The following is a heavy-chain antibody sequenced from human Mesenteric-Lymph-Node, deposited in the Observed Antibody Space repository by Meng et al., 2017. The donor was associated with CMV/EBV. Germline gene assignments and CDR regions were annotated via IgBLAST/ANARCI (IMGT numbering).Heavy chain of an antibody. V-gene: IGHV3-15*01. J-gene: IGHJ4*02. D-gene: IGHD3-10*01. CDR2: IKSKTDGGTT. CDR3: TGEGKVRVRGVIRVIPSNVDY. Sequence: GESLKISCAASGFTFSNAWMSWVRQAPGKGLEWVGRIKSKTDGGTTDYAAPVKGRFTISRDDSKNTLYLQMNSLKTEDTAVYYCTGEGKVRVRGVIRVIPSNVDYWGQGTLVTVSS. CDR1: GFTFSNAW.